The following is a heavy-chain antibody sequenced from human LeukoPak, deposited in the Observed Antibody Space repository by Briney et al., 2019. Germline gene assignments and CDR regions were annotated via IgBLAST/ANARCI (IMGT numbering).Heavy chain of an antibody. CDR3: ARGAPRYDFWSGYYTAVDY. Sequence: ASVKVSCKASGYTFTGYYMHWVRQAPGQGREWMGWINPNSGGTNYAQKFQGRVTMTRDTSISTAYMELSRLRSDDTAVYYCARGAPRYDFWSGYYTAVDYWGQGTLVTVSS. V-gene: IGHV1-2*02. D-gene: IGHD3-3*01. CDR2: INPNSGGT. J-gene: IGHJ4*02. CDR1: GYTFTGYY.